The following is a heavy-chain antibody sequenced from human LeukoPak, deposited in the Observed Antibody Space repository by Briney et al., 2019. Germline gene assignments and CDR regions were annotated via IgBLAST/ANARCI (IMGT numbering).Heavy chain of an antibody. D-gene: IGHD3-22*01. Sequence: SETLSLTCTVSGGSISSGDYYGSWIRQPPGKGLEWIGYIYYSGSTYYNPSLKSRVTISVDTSKNQFSLKLSSVTAADTAVYYCASQRDYYDSSGYYPESNWGQGTLVTVSS. J-gene: IGHJ4*02. CDR1: GGSISSGDYY. V-gene: IGHV4-30-4*01. CDR3: ASQRDYYDSSGYYPESN. CDR2: IYYSGST.